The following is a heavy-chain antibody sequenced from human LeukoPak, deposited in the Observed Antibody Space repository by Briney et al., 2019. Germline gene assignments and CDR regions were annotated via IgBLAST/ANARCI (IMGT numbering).Heavy chain of an antibody. J-gene: IGHJ4*02. CDR2: VSDNGYST. Sequence: GGSLRLSCAASGFTFSAYAMTWVRQAPGKGREWVSTVSDNGYSTYYADSLKGRVTISRDNSKNTLYLQLNSLRADDTALYFCANAAGGWAKAHYWGQGTLVTVSS. CDR1: GFTFSAYA. D-gene: IGHD6-19*01. V-gene: IGHV3-23*01. CDR3: ANAAGGWAKAHY.